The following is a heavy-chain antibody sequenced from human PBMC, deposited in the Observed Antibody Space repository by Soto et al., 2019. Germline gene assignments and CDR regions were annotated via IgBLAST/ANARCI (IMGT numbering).Heavy chain of an antibody. CDR3: ARLHTGTNKDYYYYYYMDV. J-gene: IGHJ6*03. CDR1: GGSISSSSYY. V-gene: IGHV4-39*01. CDR2: IYYSGST. D-gene: IGHD1-7*01. Sequence: SETLSLTCTVSGGSISSSSYYWGWIRQPPGKGLEWIGSIYYSGSTYYNPSLKSRVTISVDTSKNQFSLKLSSVTAADTAVYYCARLHTGTNKDYYYYYYMDVWGKGTAVTVSS.